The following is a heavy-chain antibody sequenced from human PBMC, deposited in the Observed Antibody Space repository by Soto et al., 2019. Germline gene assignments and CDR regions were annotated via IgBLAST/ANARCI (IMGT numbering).Heavy chain of an antibody. Sequence: GGSLRLSCAASGFTFSSYGMHWVRQAPGKGLEWAAVISYDGSNKFYADSVEGRFTISRDNSKNTLYLQMDSLRAEDTAVYYCARAYSSSRDLGYWXRGTLVTVS. V-gene: IGHV3-30*03. CDR2: ISYDGSNK. CDR1: GFTFSSYG. CDR3: ARAYSSSRDLGY. J-gene: IGHJ4*02. D-gene: IGHD6-13*01.